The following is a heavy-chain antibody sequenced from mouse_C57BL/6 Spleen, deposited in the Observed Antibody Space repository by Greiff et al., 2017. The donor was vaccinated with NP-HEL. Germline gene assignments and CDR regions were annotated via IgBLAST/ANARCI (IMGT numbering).Heavy chain of an antibody. Sequence: VQLQQPGAELVKPGASVKLSCKASGYTFTSYWMHWVKQMPGQGLEWIGMIHPNSGSTNYNEKFKSKATLTVDKSSSTAYMQLSSLTSEDSAVYYCARWAQSYFDYWGQGTTLTVSS. J-gene: IGHJ2*01. CDR3: ARWAQSYFDY. CDR1: GYTFTSYW. D-gene: IGHD6-2*01. CDR2: IHPNSGST. V-gene: IGHV1-64*01.